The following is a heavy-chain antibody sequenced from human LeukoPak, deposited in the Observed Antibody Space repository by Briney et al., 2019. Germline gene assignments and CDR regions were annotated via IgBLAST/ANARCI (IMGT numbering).Heavy chain of an antibody. V-gene: IGHV3-23*01. CDR3: AKEAYYDSSGYFYYFDY. D-gene: IGHD3-22*01. J-gene: IGHJ4*01. Sequence: GGSLRLSCAASGFTFSSYAMSWVRQAPGKGLEWVSAISGSGGGTYYADSVKGRFTISRDNSKNTLYLQMNSLRAEDTAVYYCAKEAYYDSSGYFYYFDYWGRGTLVTVSS. CDR2: ISGSGGGT. CDR1: GFTFSSYA.